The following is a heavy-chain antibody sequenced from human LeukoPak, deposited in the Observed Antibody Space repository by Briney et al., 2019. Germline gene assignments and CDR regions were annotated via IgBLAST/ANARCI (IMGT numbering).Heavy chain of an antibody. D-gene: IGHD6-13*01. CDR3: AREVVAAGPRGGNFDY. V-gene: IGHV1-69*01. J-gene: IGHJ4*02. Sequence: SVKVSCKASGGTFSSYAISWVRQAPGQGLEWMGGIIPIFGTANYAQKFQGRVTITADESTSTAYMELSSLRSEDTAVYYCAREVVAAGPRGGNFDYWGQGTLVTVSS. CDR1: GGTFSSYA. CDR2: IIPIFGTA.